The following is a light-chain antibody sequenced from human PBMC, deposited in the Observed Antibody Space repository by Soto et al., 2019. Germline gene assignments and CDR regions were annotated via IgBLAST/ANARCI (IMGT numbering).Light chain of an antibody. CDR2: EVN. V-gene: IGLV2-8*01. J-gene: IGLJ2*01. Sequence: QSALTQPPSASGSPGQSVTISCTGTSSDVGASNYVSWYQQHPGKAPKLMISEVNKRPSGVPDRFSGSKSGNTASLTVSGIQAEDEADYYCSSSAGTKNMVFGGGTKLTVL. CDR1: SSDVGASNY. CDR3: SSSAGTKNMV.